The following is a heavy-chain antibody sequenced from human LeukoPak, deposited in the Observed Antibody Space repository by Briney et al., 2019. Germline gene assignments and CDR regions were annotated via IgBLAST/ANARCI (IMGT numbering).Heavy chain of an antibody. V-gene: IGHV4-59*01. CDR3: ARGGSGYDSYYYYGVDV. D-gene: IGHD5-12*01. Sequence: SETLSETLTVSGGSISTYYWTWIRQPPGKGLEWIGYIYDSGSTNYNPSLKSRVTISVDTSKNQFSLKLSSVTAADTAVYYCARGGSGYDSYYYYGVDVSGQGNTVTVSS. CDR1: GGSISTYY. J-gene: IGHJ6*01. CDR2: IYDSGST.